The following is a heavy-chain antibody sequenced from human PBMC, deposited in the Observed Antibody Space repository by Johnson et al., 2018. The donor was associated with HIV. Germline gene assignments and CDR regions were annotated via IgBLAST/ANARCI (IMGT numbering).Heavy chain of an antibody. J-gene: IGHJ3*02. CDR1: GSTFSDYY. CDR3: ARTPSLPGAFDI. CDR2: ISGSGGTI. V-gene: IGHV3-11*04. Sequence: VQLVESGGDLVKAGGSLRLSCAASGSTFSDYYMSWIRQAPGKGLEWVSYISGSGGTIYYADSVKGRFTISRDNAKNSLYLQMNSLRAEDTAVYYCARTPSLPGAFDIWGQGTMVTVSS.